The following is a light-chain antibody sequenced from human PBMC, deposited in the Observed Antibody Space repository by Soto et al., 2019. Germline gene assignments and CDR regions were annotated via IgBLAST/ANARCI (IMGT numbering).Light chain of an antibody. J-gene: IGLJ2*01. CDR1: SSDVGGFNY. Sequence: QSALTQPASVSGSPGQSITISCTGTSSDVGGFNYVSWYQQHPGKAPKLIIYEVSHRPSGVSNRFSGSKSGNTAALTISGLQAEYEADYYCSSYRTSRTVVFGGGTKLPVL. CDR3: SSYRTSRTVV. CDR2: EVS. V-gene: IGLV2-14*01.